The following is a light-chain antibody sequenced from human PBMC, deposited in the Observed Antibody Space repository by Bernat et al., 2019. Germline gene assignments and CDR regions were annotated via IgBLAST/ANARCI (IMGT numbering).Light chain of an antibody. J-gene: IGKJ2*01. V-gene: IGKV3D-20*01. CDR1: ETIRSNY. CDR2: DAS. Sequence: EIVLTQSPATLSLSPGERATLSCGASETIRSNYLAWYQQKPGLAPRLLIYDASSRAIGIPDRFSGSGSGTDFILTISRLEPEDFAVYYCQQYGGSTPSYTFGQGTRLEI. CDR3: QQYGGSTPSYT.